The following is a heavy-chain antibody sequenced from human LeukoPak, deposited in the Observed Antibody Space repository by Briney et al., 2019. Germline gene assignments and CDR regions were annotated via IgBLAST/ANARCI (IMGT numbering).Heavy chain of an antibody. Sequence: SETLSLTCAVSGGSFSDYSWSWIRQPPRKGLKWIGEINHSGSANYNPSLKSRITISVDTSKNQFSLKLNSMTAADTAVYYCARVGYYRLDYWGQGILVTVSS. CDR1: GGSFSDYS. D-gene: IGHD3-22*01. CDR2: INHSGSA. J-gene: IGHJ4*02. CDR3: ARVGYYRLDY. V-gene: IGHV4-34*01.